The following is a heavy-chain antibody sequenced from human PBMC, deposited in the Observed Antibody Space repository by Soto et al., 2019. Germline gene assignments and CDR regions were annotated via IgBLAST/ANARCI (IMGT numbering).Heavy chain of an antibody. V-gene: IGHV4-34*01. D-gene: IGHD3-10*01. CDR2: INHSGST. Sequence: QVQLQQWGAGLLKPSETLSLTCAVYGGSFSGYYWSWIRQPPGKGLEGIGEINHSGSTNYHPSLNSRVTISVHTSNNQFPLKLSSVTAADTAVYYCARLPTGARVTMVRRQRMDVWGQGTTVTVSS. J-gene: IGHJ6*02. CDR1: GGSFSGYY. CDR3: ARLPTGARVTMVRRQRMDV.